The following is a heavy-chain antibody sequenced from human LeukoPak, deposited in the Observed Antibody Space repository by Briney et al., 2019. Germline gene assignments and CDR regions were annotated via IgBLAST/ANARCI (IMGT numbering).Heavy chain of an antibody. CDR1: GGSISSYS. Sequence: SETLSLSCIVSGGSISSYSWTWIRQPAGEGLEWIGRIYTSGTTNYNPSLKGRVTMSVDTSKKQFSLKLSSVTAADTAVYYCAGEAGGGYARAFDIWGQGTMVTVSS. CDR3: AGEAGGGYARAFDI. CDR2: IYTSGTT. D-gene: IGHD5-12*01. V-gene: IGHV4-4*07. J-gene: IGHJ3*02.